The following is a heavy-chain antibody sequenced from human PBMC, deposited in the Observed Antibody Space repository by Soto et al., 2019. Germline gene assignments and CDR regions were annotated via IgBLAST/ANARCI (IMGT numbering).Heavy chain of an antibody. CDR1: GFTFSSYA. Sequence: EVQLLESGGGLVQPGGSLRLSCAASGFTFSSYAMSWVRQAPGKGLEWVSGISGRGGSTYYADSVKGRFTISRDNSKNTLYLQMNSLRAEDMAVYYCAKGPLYADSDSGWGQGTLVTVSS. V-gene: IGHV3-23*01. CDR3: AKGPLYADSDSG. CDR2: ISGRGGST. D-gene: IGHD4-17*01. J-gene: IGHJ4*02.